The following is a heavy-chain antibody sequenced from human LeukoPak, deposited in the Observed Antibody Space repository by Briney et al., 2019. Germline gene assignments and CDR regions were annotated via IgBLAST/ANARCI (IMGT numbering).Heavy chain of an antibody. D-gene: IGHD3-3*01. CDR2: IYHSGST. CDR1: DVSISSYY. V-gene: IGHV4-59*12. J-gene: IGHJ4*02. CDR3: ARGRDYDFWSGYPSFDY. Sequence: SETLSLTCTVSDVSISSYYWSWIRQPPGKGLEWIGYIYHSGSTYYNPSLKSRVTISVDRSKNQFSLKLSSVTAADTAVYYCARGRDYDFWSGYPSFDYWGQGTLVTVSS.